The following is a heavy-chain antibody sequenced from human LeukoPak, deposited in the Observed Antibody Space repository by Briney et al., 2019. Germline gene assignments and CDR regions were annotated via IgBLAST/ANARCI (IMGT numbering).Heavy chain of an antibody. CDR3: ARGRSTGYPYYFEY. V-gene: IGHV1-8*03. CDR2: MNPNSGST. CDR1: GYTFTSYD. D-gene: IGHD5-12*01. Sequence: GASVTVSCKSSGYTFTSYDINGVRQATGQGLEWMGWMNPNSGSTGYAQKFQGRVTITRNTSISTAYMELSGLRSEDTAVYSCARGRSTGYPYYFEYWGQGTLVTVSS. J-gene: IGHJ4*01.